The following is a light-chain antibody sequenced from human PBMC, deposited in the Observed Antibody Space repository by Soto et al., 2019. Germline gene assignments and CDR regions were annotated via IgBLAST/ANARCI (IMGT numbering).Light chain of an antibody. CDR2: EVS. Sequence: QSVLTQPPSASGSPGQSVTISCTGTSSDVGGYNYVSWYQQHPGKAPKLMIYEVSKRPSGVPALFSGSKSGNTASLTVSGLQSEDEADYYGSSYAGSNKVVFGGGTKVTVL. CDR1: SSDVGGYNY. J-gene: IGLJ2*01. V-gene: IGLV2-8*01. CDR3: SSYAGSNKVV.